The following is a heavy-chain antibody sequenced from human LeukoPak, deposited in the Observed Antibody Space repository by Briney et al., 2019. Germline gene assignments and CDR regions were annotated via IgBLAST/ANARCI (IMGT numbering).Heavy chain of an antibody. CDR2: ISSSGSTI. Sequence: PGGSLRLSCAASGFTFSSYEMNWVRQAPGKGLEWVSYISSSGSTIYYADSVKGRFTISRDNAKNTLYLQMNSLRGEDTAVYFCARDAPGNTALDYWGQGTLVTVSS. V-gene: IGHV3-48*03. J-gene: IGHJ4*02. D-gene: IGHD5-18*01. CDR1: GFTFSSYE. CDR3: ARDAPGNTALDY.